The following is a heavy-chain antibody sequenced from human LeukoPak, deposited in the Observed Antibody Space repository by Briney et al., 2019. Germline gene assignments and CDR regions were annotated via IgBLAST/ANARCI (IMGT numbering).Heavy chain of an antibody. Sequence: SETLSLTCTVSGGSISSYYWSWIRQPPGKGLEWIGEINHSGSTNYNPSLKSRVTISVDTSKNQFSLKLSSVTAADTAVYYCARCLGFLIGSSWYPDAFDIWGQGTMVTVSS. CDR3: ARCLGFLIGSSWYPDAFDI. V-gene: IGHV4-59*08. D-gene: IGHD6-13*01. CDR1: GGSISSYY. J-gene: IGHJ3*02. CDR2: INHSGST.